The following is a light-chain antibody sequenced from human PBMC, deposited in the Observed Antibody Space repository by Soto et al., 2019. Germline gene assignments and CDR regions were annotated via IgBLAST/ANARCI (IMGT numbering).Light chain of an antibody. Sequence: QTVVTQEPSLTVSPGGTVTLTCASSTGAVTSSYYPTWFQQKPGQPPRALIYNTKNKHSWTPARFSGSLLGGKAALTLSGVQPEDEAEYYCLLYYGGAVVFGGGTKLTVL. CDR1: TGAVTSSYY. J-gene: IGLJ2*01. V-gene: IGLV7-43*01. CDR2: NTK. CDR3: LLYYGGAVV.